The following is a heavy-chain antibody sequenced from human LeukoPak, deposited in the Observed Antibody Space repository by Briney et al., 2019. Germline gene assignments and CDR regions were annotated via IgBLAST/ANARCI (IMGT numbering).Heavy chain of an antibody. CDR1: GFTFSSYE. Sequence: GGSLRLSCAASGFTFSSYEMNWVRQAPGKGLEWVSYISSSGSTIYYADSVKGRFTTSRDNAKNSLYLQMNSLGAEDTAVYYWARGGQWLVRTLDYWGQGTLVTVSS. J-gene: IGHJ4*02. CDR3: ARGGQWLVRTLDY. CDR2: ISSSGSTI. V-gene: IGHV3-48*03. D-gene: IGHD6-19*01.